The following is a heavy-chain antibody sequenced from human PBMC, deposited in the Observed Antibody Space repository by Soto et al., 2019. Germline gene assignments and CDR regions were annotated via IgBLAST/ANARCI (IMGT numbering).Heavy chain of an antibody. D-gene: IGHD2-2*01. CDR2: IYYSGST. J-gene: IGHJ4*02. Sequence: PSETLSLTCTVSGGSISSSSYYWGWIRQPPGKGLEWIGSIYYSGSTYYNPSLKSRVTISVDTSKNQFSLKLSSVTAADTAVYYCARLGYCSSTSCYDGRYYFDYWGQGTLVTVSS. CDR1: GGSISSSSYY. CDR3: ARLGYCSSTSCYDGRYYFDY. V-gene: IGHV4-39*01.